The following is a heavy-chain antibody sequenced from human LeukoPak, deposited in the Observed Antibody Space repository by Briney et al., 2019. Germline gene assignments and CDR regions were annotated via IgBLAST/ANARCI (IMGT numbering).Heavy chain of an antibody. J-gene: IGHJ6*02. CDR3: ARASFLYYYGSGSYLPSYGMDV. V-gene: IGHV4-31*03. Sequence: SETLSLTCTVSGASISSGGYYSSWIRQHPGKGLEWIGYIYYSGSTYYNPSLKSRVTISVDTSKNQSSLKLSSVTAADTAVYYCARASFLYYYGSGSYLPSYGMDVWGQGTTVTVSS. CDR2: IYYSGST. CDR1: GASISSGGYY. D-gene: IGHD3-10*01.